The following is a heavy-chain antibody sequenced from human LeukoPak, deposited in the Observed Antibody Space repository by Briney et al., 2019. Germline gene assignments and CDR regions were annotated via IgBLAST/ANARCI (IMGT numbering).Heavy chain of an antibody. J-gene: IGHJ5*02. D-gene: IGHD6-13*01. Sequence: SGTLSLTCAVSGGSISSSNWWSWVRPPPGKGLEWIGEIYHSGSTNYNPSLKSRVTISVDKSKNQFSLKLSSVTAADTAVYYCARVGIAAAGPSSGNWFDPWGQGTLVTVSS. V-gene: IGHV4-4*02. CDR2: IYHSGST. CDR3: ARVGIAAAGPSSGNWFDP. CDR1: GGSISSSNW.